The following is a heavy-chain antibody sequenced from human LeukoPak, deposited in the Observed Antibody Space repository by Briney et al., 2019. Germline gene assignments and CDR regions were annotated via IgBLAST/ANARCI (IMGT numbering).Heavy chain of an antibody. V-gene: IGHV4-59*01. D-gene: IGHD6-6*01. CDR2: IYYGGST. CDR3: ARQKYSSSSGYYFDY. J-gene: IGHJ4*02. CDR1: GGSISSYY. Sequence: SETLSLTCTVSGGSISSYYWSWIRQPPGKGLEWIGYIYYGGSTNYNPSLKSRVTISVDTSKNQFSLKLSSVTAADTAVYYCARQKYSSSSGYYFDYWGQGTLVTVSS.